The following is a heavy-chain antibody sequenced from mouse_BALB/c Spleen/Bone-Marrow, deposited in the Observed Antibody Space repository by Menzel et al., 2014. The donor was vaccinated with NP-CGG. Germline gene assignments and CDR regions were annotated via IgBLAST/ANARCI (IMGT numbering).Heavy chain of an antibody. Sequence: DVKLVESGGGLVQPGGSRKLSCAASGFTFSSFGMHWVRQAPEKGLEWVAYISSGSSTIYYADTVKGRFTTSRDNPKNTLFLQMTSLRSEETAMYYCARAGYYYGSRTLFDYWGQGTTLTVSS. CDR2: ISSGSSTI. J-gene: IGHJ2*01. CDR3: ARAGYYYGSRTLFDY. CDR1: GFTFSSFG. D-gene: IGHD1-1*01. V-gene: IGHV5-17*02.